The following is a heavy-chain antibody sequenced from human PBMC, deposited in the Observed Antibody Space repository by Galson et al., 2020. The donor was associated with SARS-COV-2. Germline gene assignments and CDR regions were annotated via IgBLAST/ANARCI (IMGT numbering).Heavy chain of an antibody. J-gene: IGHJ3*02. CDR1: GTSISSGSYS. Sequence: SEPLSLTCAVSGTSISSGSYSWNWLRPPTGRGLEWNGYISPSPGTYYNPSLKSPVTISGDRSKNQFSLRLSPVTAADTAVYYCARLHYGEYAPEAFDIWGPGTRVTVAS. V-gene: IGHV4-30-2*01. D-gene: IGHD4-17*01. CDR3: ARLHYGEYAPEAFDI. CDR2: ISPSPGT.